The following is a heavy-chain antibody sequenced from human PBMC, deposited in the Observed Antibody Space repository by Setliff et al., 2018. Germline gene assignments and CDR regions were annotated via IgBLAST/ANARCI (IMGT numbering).Heavy chain of an antibody. V-gene: IGHV4-39*01. D-gene: IGHD3-16*01. Sequence: SETLSLTCTVSGASITNINYYWGLIRQPPGKGLEWIGSIFYSGRTFYHPSLKSRVTISVDTSKNQFSLTLSSVTAADTAVYYCARLPNYVWGSPVDYWGQGTLVTVSS. CDR2: IFYSGRT. CDR1: GASITNINYY. J-gene: IGHJ4*02. CDR3: ARLPNYVWGSPVDY.